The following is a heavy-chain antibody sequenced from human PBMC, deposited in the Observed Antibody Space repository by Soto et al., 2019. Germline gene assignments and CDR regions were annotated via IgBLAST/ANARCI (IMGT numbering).Heavy chain of an antibody. J-gene: IGHJ6*02. Sequence: EVHLVESGGGLVKPGGSLRLSCAVSGFTFSSCTMNWVRQAPGKGLEWVSSISPSTSHIYYADSVKGRFTISRDNAKNSLFLQMNSLRAADTAVYYCSGCSGGACHQNYGMDVWGQGTRVTVSS. CDR1: GFTFSSCT. D-gene: IGHD2-15*01. CDR3: SGCSGGACHQNYGMDV. CDR2: ISPSTSHI. V-gene: IGHV3-21*01.